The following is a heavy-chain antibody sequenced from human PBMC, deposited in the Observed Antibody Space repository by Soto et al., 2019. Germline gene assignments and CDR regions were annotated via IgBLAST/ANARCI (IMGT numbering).Heavy chain of an antibody. CDR2: ISSSSTYI. J-gene: IGHJ6*02. D-gene: IGHD3-3*01. CDR1: GFTFSRHT. V-gene: IGHV3-21*01. Sequence: PGGSLRLSCAASGFTFSRHTMNWVRQAPGKGLEWVSSISSSSTYIYYADSVKGRFTISRDNAKNSLCLQMNSLRAEDSAVYFCARDQSLTERISIFGVNVGRDDYYYGMDVSGQGTTVTVSS. CDR3: ARDQSLTERISIFGVNVGRDDYYYGMDV.